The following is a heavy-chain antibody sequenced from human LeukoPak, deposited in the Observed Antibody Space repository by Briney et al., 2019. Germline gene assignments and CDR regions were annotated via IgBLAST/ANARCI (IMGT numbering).Heavy chain of an antibody. J-gene: IGHJ4*02. Sequence: GGSLRLSCAASGFTFSGYTMNWVRQAPGKGLEWVSSISISSSYIYYVDSLKGRFTISRDNAKNSLYLQMNSLRAEDTAVYYCARDKGYYDSSFDYWGQGTLVTVSS. CDR1: GFTFSGYT. D-gene: IGHD3-22*01. V-gene: IGHV3-21*01. CDR3: ARDKGYYDSSFDY. CDR2: ISISSSYI.